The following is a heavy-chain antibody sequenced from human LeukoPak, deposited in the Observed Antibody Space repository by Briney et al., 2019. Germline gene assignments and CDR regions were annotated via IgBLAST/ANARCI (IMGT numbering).Heavy chain of an antibody. V-gene: IGHV4-30-4*08. Sequence: PSETLSLTCTVSGGSISSGDYYWSWIRQPPGKGLEWIGYIYYSGSTYYNPSLKSRVTISVDTSKNQFSLKLSSVTAADTAVYYCARDGAALGIPNWFHPWGQGTLVTVSS. D-gene: IGHD7-27*01. J-gene: IGHJ5*02. CDR3: ARDGAALGIPNWFHP. CDR2: IYYSGST. CDR1: GGSISSGDYY.